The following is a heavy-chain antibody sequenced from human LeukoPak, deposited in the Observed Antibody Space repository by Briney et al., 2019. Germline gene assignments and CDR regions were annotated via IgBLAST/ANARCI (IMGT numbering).Heavy chain of an antibody. CDR3: AKGSFDWLLLDF. V-gene: IGHV3-23*01. Sequence: GGSLRLSCAASGFTFSSSAMSWVRQAPGRGPEWVSAISGSGGSSYYADSVKGRFTISRDNSRNTLHLQMNNLRAEDTAVYYCAKGSFDWLLLDFWGQGTLVTVSS. CDR1: GFTFSSSA. D-gene: IGHD3-9*01. CDR2: ISGSGGSS. J-gene: IGHJ4*02.